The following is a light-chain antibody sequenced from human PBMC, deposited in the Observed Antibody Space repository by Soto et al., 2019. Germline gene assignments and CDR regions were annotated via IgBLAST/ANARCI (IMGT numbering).Light chain of an antibody. CDR2: DVS. CDR3: SSYTSVNLYV. Sequence: QSALTQPASVSGSPGQSISISCTGTRSDVGGYKHVSWYQQHPGKVPRLIIFDVSSRPSGVSRRFSGSKSGDTASLTISGLQAEDEDDYYCSSYTSVNLYVFGTGTKLTVL. CDR1: RSDVGGYKH. V-gene: IGLV2-14*03. J-gene: IGLJ1*01.